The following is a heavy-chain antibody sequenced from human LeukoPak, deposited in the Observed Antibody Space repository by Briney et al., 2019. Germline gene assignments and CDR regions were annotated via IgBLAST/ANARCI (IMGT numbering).Heavy chain of an antibody. CDR1: GYSISSGYY. V-gene: IGHV4-38-2*01. D-gene: IGHD2-15*01. Sequence: SETLSLTCAVSGYSISSGYYWGWFRQPPGEGLEWIGSIYHTGSTYYNPSLKNRVTISIDTSKNHFSLKLSSVTAADTAVYYCASGCSGGSCFRGNWFDPWGQGTLVTVSS. CDR3: ASGCSGGSCFRGNWFDP. J-gene: IGHJ5*02. CDR2: IYHTGST.